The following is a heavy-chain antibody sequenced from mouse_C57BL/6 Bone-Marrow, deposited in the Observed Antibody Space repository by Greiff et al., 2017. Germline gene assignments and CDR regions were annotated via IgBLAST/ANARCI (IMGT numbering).Heavy chain of an antibody. J-gene: IGHJ4*01. V-gene: IGHV1-81*01. CDR2: IYPSSGNT. CDR3: ARWTLYSAMDY. Sequence: QVQLQQSGAELARPGASVKLSCKASGYTFTSYGISWVKQRTGQGLEWIGEIYPSSGNTYYNEKFKGKATLTADKSYSTAYMELRSLTSEDSAVYYCARWTLYSAMDYWGQGTSVTVSS. CDR1: GYTFTSYG.